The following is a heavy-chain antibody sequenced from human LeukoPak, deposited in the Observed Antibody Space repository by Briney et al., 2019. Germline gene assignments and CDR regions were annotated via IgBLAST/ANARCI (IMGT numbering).Heavy chain of an antibody. V-gene: IGHV4-61*02. CDR1: AVSINSGNYD. J-gene: IGHJ4*02. D-gene: IGHD7-27*01. CDR3: ASRKLGNDY. Sequence: SQTLSLSCTVSAVSINSGNYDWTWIRQRAGKGLEWIGRFYSSGSTDYNPSLKSRVTISVDTSKNQFSLKLSSVTAADTAVYYCASRKLGNDYWGQGTLVTVSS. CDR2: FYSSGST.